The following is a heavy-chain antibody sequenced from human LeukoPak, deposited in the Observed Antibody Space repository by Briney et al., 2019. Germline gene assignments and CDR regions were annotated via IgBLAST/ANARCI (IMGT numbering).Heavy chain of an antibody. CDR2: IFYTGSY. CDR3: ARGRSSLDL. Sequence: SETLSLTCTVAAGSISNHYWSWMWQSPGKGLEWIGYIFYTGSYNTNPSLNSRVYISVDTSKNQFSLNLASVTAADTAVYYCARGRSSLDLWGQGTLVTVSS. D-gene: IGHD6-19*01. V-gene: IGHV4-59*11. J-gene: IGHJ5*02. CDR1: AGSISNHY.